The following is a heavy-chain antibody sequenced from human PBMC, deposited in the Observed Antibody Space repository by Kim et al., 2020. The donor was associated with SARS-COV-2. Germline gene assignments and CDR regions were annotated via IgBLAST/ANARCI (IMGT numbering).Heavy chain of an antibody. J-gene: IGHJ6*03. CDR2: INPNSGGT. V-gene: IGHV1-2*02. CDR3: ARLGGYCSSTSCYTDYYYYMDV. Sequence: ASVKVSCKASGYTFTGYYMHWVRQAPGQGLEWMGWINPNSGGTNYAQKFQGRVTMTRDTSISTAYMELSRLRSDDTAVYYCARLGGYCSSTSCYTDYYYYMDVWGKGTTVTVSS. D-gene: IGHD2-2*02. CDR1: GYTFTGYY.